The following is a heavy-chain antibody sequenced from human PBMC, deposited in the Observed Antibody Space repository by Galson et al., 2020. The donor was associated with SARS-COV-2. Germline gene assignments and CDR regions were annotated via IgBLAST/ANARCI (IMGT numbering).Heavy chain of an antibody. CDR3: VKNPIGYCSGTSCTRGFDY. Sequence: GGSLRLSCSASGFTFSSYAMHWVRQAPGKGLEYVSVISSDGGSTYYADSVTGRFTISRDNSKNTLFLQMSSLRAEDTAVYYCVKNPIGYCSGTSCTRGFDYWGQGTLVTVSS. CDR1: GFTFSSYA. D-gene: IGHD2-2*01. V-gene: IGHV3-64D*09. CDR2: ISSDGGST. J-gene: IGHJ4*02.